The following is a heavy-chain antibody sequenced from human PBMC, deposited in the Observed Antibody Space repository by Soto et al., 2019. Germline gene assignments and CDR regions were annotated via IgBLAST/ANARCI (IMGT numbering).Heavy chain of an antibody. CDR3: ARNKRITIFGGFNWFDP. D-gene: IGHD3-3*01. CDR2: INSDGSST. J-gene: IGHJ5*02. Sequence: PGGSLRLSCAASGFTFSSYWMHWVRQAPGKGLVWVSRINSDGSSTSYADSVKGRFTISRDNAKNTLYLQMNSLRAEDTAVYYCARNKRITIFGGFNWFDPWGQGTLVTVS. V-gene: IGHV3-74*01. CDR1: GFTFSSYW.